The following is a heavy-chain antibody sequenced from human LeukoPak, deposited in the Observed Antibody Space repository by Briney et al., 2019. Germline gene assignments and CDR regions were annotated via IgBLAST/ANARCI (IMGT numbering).Heavy chain of an antibody. CDR1: GFTFSSYA. CDR2: ISGSGGST. J-gene: IGHJ6*03. CDR3: AKAPYTMARGVIGYYMDV. V-gene: IGHV3-23*01. D-gene: IGHD3-10*01. Sequence: GGSLRLSCAASGFTFSSYAMSWVRQAPGKGLEWVSAISGSGGSTYYADSVKGRFTISRDNSKNTLYLQMNSLRAEDTAVYYCAKAPYTMARGVIGYYMDVWGKGTTVTVSS.